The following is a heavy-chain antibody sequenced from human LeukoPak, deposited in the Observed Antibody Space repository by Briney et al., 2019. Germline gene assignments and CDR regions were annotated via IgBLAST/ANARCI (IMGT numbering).Heavy chain of an antibody. CDR2: IYYSGST. Sequence: PSETLSLTCTVSGGSISSGDYYWSWIRQPPGKGLEWIGYIYYSGSTYYNPSLKSRVTISVDTSKNQFSLKLSSVTAADTAVYYCALEYSSSWFFDYWGQGTLVTVSS. D-gene: IGHD6-6*01. CDR1: GGSISSGDYY. V-gene: IGHV4-30-4*08. J-gene: IGHJ4*02. CDR3: ALEYSSSWFFDY.